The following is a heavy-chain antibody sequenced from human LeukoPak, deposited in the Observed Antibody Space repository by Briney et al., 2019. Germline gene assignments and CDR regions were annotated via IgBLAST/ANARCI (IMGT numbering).Heavy chain of an antibody. CDR1: GYTFTGYF. D-gene: IGHD1-26*01. CDR2: INPNSDGT. V-gene: IGHV1-2*02. CDR3: ARDNSVGETAWWFDP. Sequence: GASVKVSCKASGYTFTGYFIHWVRQGPGQGLEWMGWINPNSDGTDYAQNFQGRVTLTRDTSISTAYMELSSLRFDDTAVYYCARDNSVGETAWWFDPWGQGTLVTVSS. J-gene: IGHJ5*02.